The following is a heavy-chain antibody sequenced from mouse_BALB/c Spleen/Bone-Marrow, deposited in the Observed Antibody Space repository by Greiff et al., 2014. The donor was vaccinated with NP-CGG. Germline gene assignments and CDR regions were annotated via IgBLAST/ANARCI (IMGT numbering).Heavy chain of an antibody. CDR3: ASSEVVTRYFDV. CDR1: GYSITSDFA. D-gene: IGHD1-1*01. V-gene: IGHV3-2*02. Sequence: VQLQQSGPGLVKPSQSLSLTCTVTGYSITSDFAWNWIRQFPGNKLEWLVYISYSGSTSYNPSLKSRISITRDTSKNQFFLQLNSVTTEDTATYYCASSEVVTRYFDVWGAGTTVTVSS. J-gene: IGHJ1*01. CDR2: ISYSGST.